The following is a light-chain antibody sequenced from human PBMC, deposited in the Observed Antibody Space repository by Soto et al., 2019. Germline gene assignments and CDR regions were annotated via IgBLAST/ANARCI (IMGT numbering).Light chain of an antibody. Sequence: QSALTQPASVSGSPGQSVTISCTGTSRDVGSFNLVSWYQQHPGEAPKLIIYEVTKRPSGISDRFSGSKSGNTASLTISGLQAEDEAHYYCCSYALASTSVFGGGTKLTVL. CDR1: SRDVGSFNL. J-gene: IGLJ2*01. CDR2: EVT. V-gene: IGLV2-23*02. CDR3: CSYALASTSV.